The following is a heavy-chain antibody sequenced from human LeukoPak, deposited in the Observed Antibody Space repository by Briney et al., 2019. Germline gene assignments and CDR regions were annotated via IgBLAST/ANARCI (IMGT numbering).Heavy chain of an antibody. CDR1: GYTFTGYY. V-gene: IGHV1-2*02. D-gene: IGHD6-19*01. Sequence: ASVKVSCKASGYTFTGYYMHWVRQAPGQGLEWMGWINPNSGGTNYAQKFQGRVTMTRDTSISTAYMELSRLRSDDTAVYYCARGGRGEQWLVNNWFDPWGQGTLVTVSS. J-gene: IGHJ5*02. CDR3: ARGGRGEQWLVNNWFDP. CDR2: INPNSGGT.